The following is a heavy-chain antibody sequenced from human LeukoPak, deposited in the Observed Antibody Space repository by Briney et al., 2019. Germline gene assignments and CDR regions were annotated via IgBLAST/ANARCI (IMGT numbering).Heavy chain of an antibody. V-gene: IGHV3-53*01. Sequence: QTGDTLRLSCAPSRFTAITNDMTWARQAPVKGLEWVSALYSDGNTKYADSVQGRFTISRDNSKNTLYLEMNSLSPDDTADYYCARGVEPLAANTLAYWGQGTLVTVS. CDR1: RFTAITND. CDR3: ARGVEPLAANTLAY. D-gene: IGHD1-14*01. CDR2: LYSDGNT. J-gene: IGHJ4*02.